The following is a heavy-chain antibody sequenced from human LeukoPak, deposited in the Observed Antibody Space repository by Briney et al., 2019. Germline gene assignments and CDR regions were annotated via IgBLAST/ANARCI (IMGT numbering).Heavy chain of an antibody. Sequence: PGGSLRLSCAPSGFTFSSYSMNWVRQAPGKGLEWVSYISSSSSTIYYADSVKGRFTISRDNAKNSLFLQMNSLRAEDTAVYYCARDYHDSTGYYYFWGQGTLVTVSS. CDR3: ARDYHDSTGYYYF. CDR2: ISSSSSTI. D-gene: IGHD3-22*01. CDR1: GFTFSSYS. J-gene: IGHJ4*02. V-gene: IGHV3-48*01.